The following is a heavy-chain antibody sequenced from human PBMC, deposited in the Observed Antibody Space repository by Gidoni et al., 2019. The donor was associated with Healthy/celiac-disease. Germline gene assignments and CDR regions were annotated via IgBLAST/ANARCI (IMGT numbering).Heavy chain of an antibody. CDR2: IKQDGSEK. CDR3: ARDSSSWYGDDAFDI. Sequence: EVQLVESGGGLVQPGGSLRLSCAASGFTFSSYWMSWVRQAPGKGLEWVANIKQDGSEKYYVDSVKGRFTISRDNAKNSLYLQMNSLRAEDTAVYYCARDSSSWYGDDAFDIWGQGTMVTVSS. V-gene: IGHV3-7*01. D-gene: IGHD6-13*01. CDR1: GFTFSSYW. J-gene: IGHJ3*02.